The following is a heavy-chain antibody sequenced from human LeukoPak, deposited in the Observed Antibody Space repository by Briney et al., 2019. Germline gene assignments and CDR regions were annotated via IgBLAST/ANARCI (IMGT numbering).Heavy chain of an antibody. V-gene: IGHV5-51*01. CDR3: ASGLYYYDSSGYYYDLP. J-gene: IGHJ5*02. Sequence: GESLKISCKGSGYSFTSYWIGWVRQMPGKGLEGMGIIYPGDSDTRYSPSFQGQVTISADKSISTAYLQWSSLKASDTAMYYCASGLYYYDSSGYYYDLPWGQGTLVTVSS. CDR2: IYPGDSDT. D-gene: IGHD3-22*01. CDR1: GYSFTSYW.